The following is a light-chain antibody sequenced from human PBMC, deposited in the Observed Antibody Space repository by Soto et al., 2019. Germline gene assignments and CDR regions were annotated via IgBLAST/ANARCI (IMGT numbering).Light chain of an antibody. CDR3: AAWDDSLSGYV. Sequence: QSVLTQPPSASGTPGQRVTISCSGXSXXVGSNYVYWYQQLPGTAPKLLIYSNNQRPSGVPDRFSGSKSGTSASLAISGLRSEDEADYYCAAWDDSLSGYVFGTGTKLTVL. J-gene: IGLJ1*01. CDR1: SXXVGSNY. CDR2: SNN. V-gene: IGLV1-47*02.